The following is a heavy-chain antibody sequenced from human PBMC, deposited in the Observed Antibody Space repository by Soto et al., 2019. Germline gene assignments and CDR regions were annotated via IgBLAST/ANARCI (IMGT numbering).Heavy chain of an antibody. CDR3: ARAGWGTTYYDILTGYYPSLGYYGMDV. CDR2: MKPNSGNT. J-gene: IGHJ6*02. D-gene: IGHD3-9*01. Sequence: QVQLVQSGAEVKKPGASVKVSCKASGYTFTSYDINWVRQATGQGLEWMGWMKPNSGNTGYAQKFQGRVTMTRNTSISTAYMELSSLRSEDTAVYYCARAGWGTTYYDILTGYYPSLGYYGMDVWGQGTTVTVSS. V-gene: IGHV1-8*01. CDR1: GYTFTSYD.